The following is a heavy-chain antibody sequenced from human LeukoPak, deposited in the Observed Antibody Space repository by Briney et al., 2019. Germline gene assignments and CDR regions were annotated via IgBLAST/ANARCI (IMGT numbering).Heavy chain of an antibody. CDR2: ISASGDIK. CDR1: GFIFSDYN. V-gene: IGHV3-48*04. Sequence: GGSLRLSCEASGFIFSDYNMNWVRQAPGKGLEWLSHISASGDIKEYADFLRGRFTISRDNARKSLYLEMNSLRAEDTAVYYCGIPVTKDDYYYNMDVWGQGTTVAVS. D-gene: IGHD4-17*01. CDR3: GIPVTKDDYYYNMDV. J-gene: IGHJ6*03.